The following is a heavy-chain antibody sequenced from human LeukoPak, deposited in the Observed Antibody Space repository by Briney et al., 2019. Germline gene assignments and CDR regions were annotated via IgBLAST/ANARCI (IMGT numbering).Heavy chain of an antibody. CDR2: ISGSGGST. V-gene: IGHV3-23*01. CDR1: GFTFSSYA. Sequence: GSLRLSCAASGFTFSSYAMSWVRQAPGKGLEWVSAISGSGGSTYYADSVKGRFTISRDNSKNTLYLQMNSLRAEDTAVYYCARVRGRSCGGDCYTQWYFDLWGRGTLVTVSS. D-gene: IGHD2-21*02. J-gene: IGHJ2*01. CDR3: ARVRGRSCGGDCYTQWYFDL.